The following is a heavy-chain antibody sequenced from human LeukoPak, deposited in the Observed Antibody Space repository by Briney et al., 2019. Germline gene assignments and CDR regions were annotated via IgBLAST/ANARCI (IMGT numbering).Heavy chain of an antibody. D-gene: IGHD5-12*01. CDR2: INHSGST. CDR1: GGSFSGYY. CDR3: ARSMATTFYYYYYYMGV. V-gene: IGHV4-34*01. Sequence: SETLSLTCAVYGGSFSGYYWSWIRQPPGKGLEWIGEINHSGSTNYNPSLKSRVTISVDTSKNQFSLKLSSVTAADTAVYYCARSMATTFYYYYYYMGVWGKGTTVTVSS. J-gene: IGHJ6*03.